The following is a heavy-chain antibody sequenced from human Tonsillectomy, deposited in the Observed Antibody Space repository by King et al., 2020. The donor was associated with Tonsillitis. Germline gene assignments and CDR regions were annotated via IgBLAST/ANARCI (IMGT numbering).Heavy chain of an antibody. CDR3: VKDLYRSSPYFQH. J-gene: IGHJ1*01. CDR2: ISSNGGST. D-gene: IGHD6-6*01. Sequence: VQLVESGGGLVQLGGSLRLSCSASGFIFSSYAMHWVRQAPGKGLEYVSAISSNGGSTYYADSVKGRFTISRDNSKNTLYLQMSSLRAEDTAVYYCVKDLYRSSPYFQHWGQGTLVTVSS. V-gene: IGHV3-64D*06. CDR1: GFIFSSYA.